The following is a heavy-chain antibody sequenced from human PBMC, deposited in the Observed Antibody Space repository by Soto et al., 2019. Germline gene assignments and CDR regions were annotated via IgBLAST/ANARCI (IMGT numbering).Heavy chain of an antibody. D-gene: IGHD6-13*01. Sequence: GGSLRLSCAASGFTFSSYGMHWVRQAPGKGLEWVAVISYDGSNKYYADSVKGRFTISRDNSKNTLYLQMNSLRAEDTAVYYCAKGSPAAGIDYWGQGTLVTVSS. J-gene: IGHJ4*02. V-gene: IGHV3-30*18. CDR1: GFTFSSYG. CDR2: ISYDGSNK. CDR3: AKGSPAAGIDY.